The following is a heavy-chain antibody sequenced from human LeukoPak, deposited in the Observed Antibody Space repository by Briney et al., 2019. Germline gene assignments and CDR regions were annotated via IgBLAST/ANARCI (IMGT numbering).Heavy chain of an antibody. D-gene: IGHD3-3*01. CDR1: GYTFTSYY. V-gene: IGHV1-46*01. CDR3: ARGRGYTIFGVATYNWFDP. Sequence: GASVKVSCKASGYTFTSYYMHWVRQAPGQGLEWMGIINPSGGSTSYAQKFQGRVTMTRDTSTSTVYMELSSLRSEDTAVYYCARGRGYTIFGVATYNWFDPWGQGTLVTASS. J-gene: IGHJ5*02. CDR2: INPSGGST.